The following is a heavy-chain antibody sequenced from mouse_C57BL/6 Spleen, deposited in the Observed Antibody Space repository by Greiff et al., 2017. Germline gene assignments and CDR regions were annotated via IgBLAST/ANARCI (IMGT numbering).Heavy chain of an antibody. CDR3: ARDPFTTGIWYFDV. CDR2: IRNKANGYTT. J-gene: IGHJ1*03. D-gene: IGHD1-1*01. V-gene: IGHV7-3*01. CDR1: GFTFTAYY. Sequence: EVQLVQSGGGLVQPGGSLSLSCAASGFTFTAYYMSWVRQPPGQALEWMGFIRNKANGYTTEYSVSVKGRFTTSRDTSQSILYLQMDARRAEDSATDYCARDPFTTGIWYFDVWGTGTTVTVSS.